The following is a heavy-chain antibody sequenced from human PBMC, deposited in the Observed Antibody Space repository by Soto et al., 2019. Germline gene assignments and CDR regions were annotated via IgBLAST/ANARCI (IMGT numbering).Heavy chain of an antibody. V-gene: IGHV4-59*12. J-gene: IGHJ4*02. CDR1: GGSISSYY. D-gene: IGHD6-6*01. CDR2: ISHSGST. Sequence: SETLSLTCTVSGGSISSYYWSWIRQPPGKGLEWIGYISHSGSTYYNPSLKSRLTISVDRSKYQFSLKLSSMTAADTAVYYCASGSHVPHYWGQGTLVTVSS. CDR3: ASGSHVPHY.